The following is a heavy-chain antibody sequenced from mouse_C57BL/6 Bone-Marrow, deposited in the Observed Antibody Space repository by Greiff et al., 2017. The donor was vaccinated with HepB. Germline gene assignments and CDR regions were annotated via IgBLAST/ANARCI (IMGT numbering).Heavy chain of an antibody. Sequence: EVQLQQSGPELVKPGASVKISCKASGYTFTDYYMNWVKQSHGKSLEWIGDINPNNGGTSYNQKFKGKATLTVDKSSSTAYMELRSLTSEDSAVYYCARDDYYVSSSFAYWGQGTLVTVSA. J-gene: IGHJ3*01. CDR2: INPNNGGT. CDR3: ARDDYYVSSSFAY. V-gene: IGHV1-26*01. D-gene: IGHD1-1*01. CDR1: GYTFTDYY.